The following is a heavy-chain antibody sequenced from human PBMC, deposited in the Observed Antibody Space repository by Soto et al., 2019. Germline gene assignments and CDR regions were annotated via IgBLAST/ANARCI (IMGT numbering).Heavy chain of an antibody. V-gene: IGHV3-20*04. D-gene: IGHD1-1*01. CDR3: ARAAANDRFAFDI. CDR1: GFMFKDFA. Sequence: GGSLRLSCAASGFMFKDFAMHWVRQAPGKGLEWVSGVNWDGSSTGYADSVRGRFSISRDNAKTSLYLQLNNLRAADTAFYYWARAAANDRFAFDIWGQGTMVTV. CDR2: VNWDGSST. J-gene: IGHJ3*02.